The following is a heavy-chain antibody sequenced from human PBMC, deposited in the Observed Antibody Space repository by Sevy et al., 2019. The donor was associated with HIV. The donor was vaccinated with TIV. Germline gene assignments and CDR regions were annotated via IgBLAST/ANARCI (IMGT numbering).Heavy chain of an antibody. CDR1: GYTLTEFS. D-gene: IGHD3-22*01. CDR2: FDPEDDET. V-gene: IGHV1-24*01. Sequence: ASVKVSCKVSGYTLTEFSMHWVRQAPGKGLEWMATFDPEDDETIYAQKFQGRVTMAEDTSTDPVYMELSSLRSEDTAVYYCATTKDYYESSGYPFDYWGQGTLVTVSS. J-gene: IGHJ4*02. CDR3: ATTKDYYESSGYPFDY.